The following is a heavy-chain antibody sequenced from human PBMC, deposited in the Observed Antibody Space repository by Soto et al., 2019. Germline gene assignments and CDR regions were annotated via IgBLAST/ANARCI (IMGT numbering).Heavy chain of an antibody. V-gene: IGHV1-3*05. J-gene: IGHJ4*02. CDR3: ARDVKLDY. CDR2: MNAGNGDT. Sequence: QVQLVQSGAEEKKPGASVKVSCKASGYTFTTYAFHWVRQAPGQRLEWVGWMNAGNGDTFYSQKFQHRVTLTRDTSASTAYMELSSLRSEDAAVYYCARDVKLDYWGQGTLVTVSA. CDR1: GYTFTTYA.